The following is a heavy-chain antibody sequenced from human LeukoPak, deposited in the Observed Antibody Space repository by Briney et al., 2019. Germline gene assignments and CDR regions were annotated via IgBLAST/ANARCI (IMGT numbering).Heavy chain of an antibody. Sequence: SETLSLTCTVSGASLSSYYWTWIRQPPGRGLEWIGYIYYTGSTNYNPSLKSRVTISIDTSKNQFSLKLTSVTAADTATYYCARETSLMGYASGLGFNYWGQGILVTVSS. CDR1: GASLSSYY. CDR2: IYYTGST. D-gene: IGHD6-19*01. V-gene: IGHV4-59*01. J-gene: IGHJ4*02. CDR3: ARETSLMGYASGLGFNY.